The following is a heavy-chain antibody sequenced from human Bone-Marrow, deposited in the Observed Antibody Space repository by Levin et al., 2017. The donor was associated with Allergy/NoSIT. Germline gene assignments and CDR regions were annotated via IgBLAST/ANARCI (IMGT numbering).Heavy chain of an antibody. Sequence: GESLKISCAASGYTFNDYTMHWVRQAPQRGLEWVSLISWDASTTYYADSVRGRFTISRDNSKNALYLQMNSLTTEDTALYYCAKDLSPRIAVTGNIEYWGQGTLVTVSS. CDR1: GYTFNDYT. CDR2: ISWDASTT. J-gene: IGHJ4*02. D-gene: IGHD6-19*01. V-gene: IGHV3-43*01. CDR3: AKDLSPRIAVTGNIEY.